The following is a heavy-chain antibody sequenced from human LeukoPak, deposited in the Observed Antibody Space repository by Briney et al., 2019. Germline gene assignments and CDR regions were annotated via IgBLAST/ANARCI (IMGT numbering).Heavy chain of an antibody. CDR3: AKAYSTYSFGYPDAFDL. CDR2: IRYDGSEK. V-gene: IGHV3-30*02. J-gene: IGHJ3*01. D-gene: IGHD5-18*01. Sequence: GGSLRLSCAASGFNFNRYAMHWVRQALGRGLEWVTFIRYDGSEKYYVDSVKGRFTISRDNFKSSLYLQMSSLREEDTARYYCAKAYSTYSFGYPDAFDLWGQGTMVIVSS. CDR1: GFNFNRYA.